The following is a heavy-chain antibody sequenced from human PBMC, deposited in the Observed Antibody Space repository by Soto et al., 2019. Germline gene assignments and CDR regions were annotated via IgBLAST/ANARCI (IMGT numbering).Heavy chain of an antibody. CDR1: GFTFSSYA. CDR3: AKDYGSGRYPVLCDY. CDR2: ISGSGGST. Sequence: GVLRLSCAASGFTFSSYAMSWVRQAPGKGLEWVSAISGSGGSTYYADSVKGRFTISRDNSKNTLYLQMNSLRAEDTAVYYCAKDYGSGRYPVLCDYWGQGTLVTVSS. J-gene: IGHJ4*02. V-gene: IGHV3-23*01. D-gene: IGHD6-19*01.